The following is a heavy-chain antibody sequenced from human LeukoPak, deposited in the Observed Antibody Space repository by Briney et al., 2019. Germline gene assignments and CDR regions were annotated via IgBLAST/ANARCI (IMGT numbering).Heavy chain of an antibody. D-gene: IGHD1-26*01. CDR2: IYTSGTTT. CDR1: GGSISSYY. V-gene: IGHV4-4*08. CDR3: ARAKKRSGGSRSFYLDV. J-gene: IGHJ6*03. Sequence: PSETLSLTCTVSGGSISSYYWNWIRQPAGKGLEWIGHIYTSGTTTNSNPSLKSRVAISLDTPKNHFSLKLSSVTAADTAVYYCARAKKRSGGSRSFYLDVWGKGTTVTVSS.